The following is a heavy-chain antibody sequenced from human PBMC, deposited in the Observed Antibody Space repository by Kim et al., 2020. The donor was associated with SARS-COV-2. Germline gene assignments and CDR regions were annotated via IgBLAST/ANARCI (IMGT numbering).Heavy chain of an antibody. Sequence: SETLSLTCTVSGGSISSGGYYWSWIRQHPGKGLEWIGYIYYSGSTYYNPSLKSRVTISVDTSKNQFSLKLSSVTAADTAVYYCARHRGGYPTSEDDAFDIWGQGTMVTVSS. CDR2: IYYSGST. CDR1: GGSISSGGYY. D-gene: IGHD2-2*01. CDR3: ARHRGGYPTSEDDAFDI. J-gene: IGHJ3*02. V-gene: IGHV4-31*03.